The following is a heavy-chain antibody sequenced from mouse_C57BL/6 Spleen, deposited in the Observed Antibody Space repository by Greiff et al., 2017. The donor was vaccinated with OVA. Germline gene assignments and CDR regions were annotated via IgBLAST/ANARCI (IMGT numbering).Heavy chain of an antibody. CDR1: GYTFTDYE. D-gene: IGHD1-1*01. CDR2: IDPETGGT. J-gene: IGHJ4*01. V-gene: IGHV1-15*01. Sequence: VQRVESGAELVRPGASVTLSCKASGYTFTDYEMHWVKQTPVHGLEWIGAIDPETGGTAYNQKFKGKAILTADKSSSTAYMELLSLTSEDSAVYYRTRAPYYYGSSYGAMDYWGQGTSVTVSS. CDR3: TRAPYYYGSSYGAMDY.